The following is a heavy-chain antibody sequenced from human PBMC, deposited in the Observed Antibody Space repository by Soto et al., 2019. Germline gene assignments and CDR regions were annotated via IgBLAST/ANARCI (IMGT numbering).Heavy chain of an antibody. Sequence: QVQLVQSGAEVRKPGSSVKLSCKASGDTFSSYAFSWVRQAPGQGLEWMGGIIPIFGKPKYAQRFQGRVTISADRSTSTVYMELSRLRAGDAAVYYCARAGYCSGSSCYWFDYWGQGTLVTASS. CDR1: GDTFSSYA. J-gene: IGHJ4*02. CDR3: ARAGYCSGSSCYWFDY. D-gene: IGHD2-15*01. CDR2: IIPIFGKP. V-gene: IGHV1-69*06.